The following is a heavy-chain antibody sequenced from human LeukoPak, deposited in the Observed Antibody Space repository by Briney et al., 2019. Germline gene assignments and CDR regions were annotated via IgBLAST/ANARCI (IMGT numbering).Heavy chain of an antibody. CDR3: ARDRGWQQFDY. D-gene: IGHD5-24*01. V-gene: IGHV3-7*01. CDR2: IEADGTGK. Sequence: GGSLRLSCVASGFTFSSFWMTWVRQAPGMGLERVANIEADGTGKYYVDSVRGRFSISRDNAKNSLYLELNSLRAEDTGVYFCARDRGWQQFDYWGQGTLVTVSS. CDR1: GFTFSSFW. J-gene: IGHJ4*01.